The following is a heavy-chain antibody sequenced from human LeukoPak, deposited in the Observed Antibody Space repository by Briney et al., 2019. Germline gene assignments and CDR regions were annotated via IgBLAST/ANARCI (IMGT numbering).Heavy chain of an antibody. J-gene: IGHJ4*02. D-gene: IGHD1-20*01. CDR1: GFMFSVYG. V-gene: IGHV3-30*18. Sequence: GGSLRLSCVASGFMFSVYGMHWVRQAPGKGLEWVAVISYDGSNKYYADSVKGRFTISRDNSKNTLYLQMNSLRAEDTAVYYCAKQGITGTGGYFDYWGQGTLVTVSS. CDR3: AKQGITGTGGYFDY. CDR2: ISYDGSNK.